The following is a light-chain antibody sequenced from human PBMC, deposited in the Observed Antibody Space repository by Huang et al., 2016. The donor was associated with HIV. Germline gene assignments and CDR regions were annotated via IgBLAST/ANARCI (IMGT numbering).Light chain of an antibody. J-gene: IGKJ4*01. CDR2: LGS. CDR1: QSLLPSNGNTY. V-gene: IGKV2-28*01. CDR3: MQALQTPLT. Sequence: DIVMTQSPLSLPVTPGEPASISCRSTQSLLPSNGNTYLDWYLQKPGQSPQLLIYLGSNRDSGVPDRFSGSGSGTDFTLKISRVEAEDVGVYYCMQALQTPLTFGGGTKVEIK.